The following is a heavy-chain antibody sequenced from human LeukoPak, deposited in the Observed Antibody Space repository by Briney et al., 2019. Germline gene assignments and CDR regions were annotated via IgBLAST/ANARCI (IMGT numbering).Heavy chain of an antibody. V-gene: IGHV3-48*01. CDR2: ISSASGII. CDR3: ARTDGFDI. J-gene: IGHJ3*02. CDR1: GFIFNNYY. Sequence: QPGGSLRLSCAASGFIFNNYYMNWVRQAPGKGREWVLYISSASGIIYYADSVKGRFTISRDNAKNALYLQMNSLRADDTAVYYCARTDGFDIWGQGTMVTVSS.